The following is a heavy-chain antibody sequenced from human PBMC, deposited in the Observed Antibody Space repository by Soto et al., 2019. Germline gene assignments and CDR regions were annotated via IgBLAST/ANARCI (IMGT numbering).Heavy chain of an antibody. D-gene: IGHD3-22*01. CDR1: GFTFSSYA. V-gene: IGHV3-30-3*01. CDR3: TTDPGHYYDSSGYAFDI. J-gene: IGHJ3*02. CDR2: ISYDGSNK. Sequence: QPGGSLRLSCAASGFTFSSYAMHWVRQAPGKGLEWVAVISYDGSNKYYADSVKGRFTISRDNSKNTLYLQMNSLKTEDTAVYYCTTDPGHYYDSSGYAFDIWGQGTMVTVSS.